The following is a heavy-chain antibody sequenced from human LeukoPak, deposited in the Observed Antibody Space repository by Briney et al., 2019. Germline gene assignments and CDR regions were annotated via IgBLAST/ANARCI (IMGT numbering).Heavy chain of an antibody. CDR1: GFTFSSYS. Sequence: GGSLRLSCAASGFTFSSYSMTWVRQAPGKGLEWVSSISSSSSYIYYADSVKGRFTISRDNAKNSLYLQMNSLRAEDTAVYYCARFRHTTVAGTLAFDIWGQGTMVTVSS. J-gene: IGHJ3*02. D-gene: IGHD6-19*01. CDR3: ARFRHTTVAGTLAFDI. V-gene: IGHV3-21*01. CDR2: ISSSSSYI.